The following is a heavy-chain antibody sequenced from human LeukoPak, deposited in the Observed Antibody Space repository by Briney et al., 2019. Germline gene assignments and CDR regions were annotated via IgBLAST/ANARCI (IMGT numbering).Heavy chain of an antibody. V-gene: IGHV3-13*04. D-gene: IGHD4-23*01. J-gene: IGHJ3*02. Sequence: GGSLRLSCAASGFVFSSYDMHWVRQGTGKGLEWVSAINYADDTYYPASVKGRFTISRENAKNSLYLQMNSLRAGDTAVYYCARETFGGNSGAFDIWGQGTMVTVSS. CDR3: ARETFGGNSGAFDI. CDR1: GFVFSSYD. CDR2: INYADDT.